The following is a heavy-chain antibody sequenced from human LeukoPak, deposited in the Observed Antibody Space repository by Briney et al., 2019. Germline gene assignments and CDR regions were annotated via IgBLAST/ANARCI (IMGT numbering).Heavy chain of an antibody. CDR2: ISESGTST. J-gene: IGHJ5*02. V-gene: IGHV3-23*01. Sequence: GGSLRLSCAASGFTFYNYAMAWVRQAPGKGLEWVSTISESGTSTYCADSVKGRFTISRDNSKNTLFLQMNGLRAEDTAVYYCAKRGRSGWSGNWFDPWGQGTLVTVSS. CDR1: GFTFYNYA. D-gene: IGHD6-19*01. CDR3: AKRGRSGWSGNWFDP.